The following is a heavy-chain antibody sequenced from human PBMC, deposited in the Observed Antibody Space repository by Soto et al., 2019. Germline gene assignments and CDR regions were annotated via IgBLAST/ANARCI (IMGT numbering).Heavy chain of an antibody. D-gene: IGHD3-3*01. CDR1: GFTFSSYA. J-gene: IGHJ4*02. V-gene: IGHV3-23*01. CDR2: ISGNGGST. CDR3: AKDGVLGPVPN. Sequence: EVQLLESGGGLVQPGGSLRLSCAASGFTFSSYAMSWVRQAPGKGLEWVSAISGNGGSTYYADSVKGRFTISRDNSKNKLYLQMNSLRAEETAVYYCAKDGVLGPVPNWGQGPLVTVSS.